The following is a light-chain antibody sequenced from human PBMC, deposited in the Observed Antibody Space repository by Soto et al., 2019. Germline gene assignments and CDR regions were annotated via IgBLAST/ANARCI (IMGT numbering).Light chain of an antibody. J-gene: IGKJ5*01. CDR2: WAS. V-gene: IGKV4-1*01. Sequence: DIVMTQSPDSLAVSLGERATINRKSSQSVLYSSNNKNYLAWYQQKPGQPPKLLIYWASTRESGVPDRFSGSGSGTEFTLTISSLQAEDVAVYYCQQRHMWPITFGQGTRLEIK. CDR3: QQRHMWPIT. CDR1: QSVLYSSNNKNY.